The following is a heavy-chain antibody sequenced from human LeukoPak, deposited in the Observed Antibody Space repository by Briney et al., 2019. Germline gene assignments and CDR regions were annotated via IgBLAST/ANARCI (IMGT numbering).Heavy chain of an antibody. CDR1: GFTVTSSG. CDR2: ICYDGSVQ. D-gene: IGHD3-22*01. CDR3: ARGTYGTSGNYRTHFDN. V-gene: IGHV3-33*01. Sequence: GRPLRLSCAASGFTVTSSGMHWVRQPPGKGLEWVSVICYDGSVQYYADSVKGRFTVFRDTSKNTVYLQMNNLSAEDTAVYYCARGTYGTSGNYRTHFDNWGQGTLVTVSP. J-gene: IGHJ4*02.